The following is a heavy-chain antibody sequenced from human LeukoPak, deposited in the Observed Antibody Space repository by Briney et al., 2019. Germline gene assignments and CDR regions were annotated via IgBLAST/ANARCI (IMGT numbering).Heavy chain of an antibody. Sequence: GGSLRLSCAASGFTVSNNYMNWVRQAPGKGLEWISYISSTGRTIYYADSVKGRFIISRDNAKNSLYLQMNSLRDEDTAVYYCARAPSRNYGVDYWGQGTLVTVSS. D-gene: IGHD4-17*01. CDR3: ARAPSRNYGVDY. CDR2: ISSTGRTI. J-gene: IGHJ4*02. CDR1: GFTVSNNY. V-gene: IGHV3-48*02.